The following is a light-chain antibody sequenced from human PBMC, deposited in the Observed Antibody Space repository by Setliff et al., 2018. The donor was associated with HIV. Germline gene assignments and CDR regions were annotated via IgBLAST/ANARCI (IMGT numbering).Light chain of an antibody. CDR2: AVS. J-gene: IGLJ1*01. Sequence: ALTQPASVSGSPGQSITISCTGSSSDVGGYNYVSWYQQHPGKAPKLMIYAVSNRPSGVSNRFSGSKSCNTASLTISGLQAEDEADYYCSSYTSSTPLYVFGTGTKVTVL. CDR3: SSYTSSTPLYV. CDR1: SSDVGGYNY. V-gene: IGLV2-14*03.